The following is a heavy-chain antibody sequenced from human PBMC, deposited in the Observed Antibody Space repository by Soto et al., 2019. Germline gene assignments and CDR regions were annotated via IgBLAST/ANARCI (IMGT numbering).Heavy chain of an antibody. J-gene: IGHJ4*02. V-gene: IGHV4-59*01. CDR1: GGSISSYY. CDR3: AREIRDNYYDSSGHFDY. D-gene: IGHD3-22*01. CDR2: IYYSGST. Sequence: SETLSLTCTVPGGSISSYYWSWIRQPPGKGLEWIGYIYYSGSTNYNPSLKSRVTISVDTSKNQFSLKLSSVTAADTAVYYCAREIRDNYYDSSGHFDYWGQGTLVTVSS.